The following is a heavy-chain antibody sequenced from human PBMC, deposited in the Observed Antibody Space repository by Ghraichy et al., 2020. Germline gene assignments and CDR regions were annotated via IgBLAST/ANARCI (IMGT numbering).Heavy chain of an antibody. CDR2: LTGSGAST. Sequence: GGSLRLSCAASGFTFSSYAMSWVRQTPGKGLEWVSALTGSGASTYYADSVKGRFTISRDNSKNTLYLQLNGLRGDDTAIYYCAKGRGYTDYALHYWGQGTQVTISS. J-gene: IGHJ4*02. D-gene: IGHD5-12*01. CDR3: AKGRGYTDYALHY. V-gene: IGHV3-23*01. CDR1: GFTFSSYA.